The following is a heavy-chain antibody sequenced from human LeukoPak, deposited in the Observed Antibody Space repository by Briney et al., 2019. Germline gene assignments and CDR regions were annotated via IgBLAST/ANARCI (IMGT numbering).Heavy chain of an antibody. Sequence: QPGGSLRLSCAASGFTFVDYTMHWVRQAPGKGLEWVSLISWDVNSTYYADSVKGRFTISRGNSKNSLYLQMNSLRTDDTALYYCARDISSGYEVLPDYWGQGTLVTVSS. D-gene: IGHD5-12*01. CDR2: ISWDVNST. J-gene: IGHJ4*02. CDR3: ARDISSGYEVLPDY. V-gene: IGHV3-43*01. CDR1: GFTFVDYT.